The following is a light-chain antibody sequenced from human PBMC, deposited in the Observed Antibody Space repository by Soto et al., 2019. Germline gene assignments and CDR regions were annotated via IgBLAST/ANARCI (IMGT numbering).Light chain of an antibody. CDR1: QSVSSY. CDR2: DAA. Sequence: EIVLTQSPATLSLSPGERSTLSCTASQSVSSYLAWYQQKPGQAPRLLIYDAANRATGIPARFSGSGSGTDCTLTISRLEPEDFAVYYCQQRSNWLTFGGGTKVEIK. V-gene: IGKV3-11*01. CDR3: QQRSNWLT. J-gene: IGKJ4*01.